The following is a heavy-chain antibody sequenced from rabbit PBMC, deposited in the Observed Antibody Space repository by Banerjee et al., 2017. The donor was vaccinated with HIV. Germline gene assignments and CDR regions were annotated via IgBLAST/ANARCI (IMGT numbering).Heavy chain of an antibody. CDR3: ARYDDYGDPFNL. V-gene: IGHV1S40*01. D-gene: IGHD2-1*01. Sequence: QSLEESGGDLVKPGASLTLTCKASGFDFSSNSMCWVRQAPGKGLEWIACIYTGSSGSNYYASWAKGRFTISKTSSTTVTLQMTSLTAADTATYFCARYDDYGDPFNLWGPGTLVTVS. CDR2: IYTGSSGSN. CDR1: GFDFSSNS. J-gene: IGHJ4*01.